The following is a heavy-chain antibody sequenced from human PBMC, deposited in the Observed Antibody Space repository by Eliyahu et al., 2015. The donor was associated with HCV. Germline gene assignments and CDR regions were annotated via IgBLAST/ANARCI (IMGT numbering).Heavy chain of an antibody. J-gene: IGHJ3*02. CDR3: TTDRLRWKRTDAFDI. CDR2: IKSKTDGGTT. CDR1: GLTFSNAW. Sequence: EVQLVESGGGLVKPGGSLRLSCXASGLTFSNAWMNWVRQAPGKGLEWVGLIKSKTDGGTTDYAAPVKGRFTISRDDSKNTLYLQMNSLKTEDTAVYYCTTDRLRWKRTDAFDIWGQGTMVTVSS. V-gene: IGHV3-15*07. D-gene: IGHD4-23*01.